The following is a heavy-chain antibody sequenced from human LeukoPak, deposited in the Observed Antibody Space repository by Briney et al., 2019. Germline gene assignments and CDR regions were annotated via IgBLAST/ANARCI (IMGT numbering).Heavy chain of an antibody. J-gene: IGHJ4*02. CDR1: GGTFSRFT. V-gene: IGHV1-69*13. D-gene: IGHD3-22*01. CDR3: AREWGLESSGYYYAY. Sequence: SVKVSCKASGGTFSRFTISWMRQAPGQGFEWMGGITPIFGTANFAQKFQGRVSITADESTSTAFMELSSLRSEDTAVYYCAREWGLESSGYYYAYWGQGTLVTVSS. CDR2: ITPIFGTA.